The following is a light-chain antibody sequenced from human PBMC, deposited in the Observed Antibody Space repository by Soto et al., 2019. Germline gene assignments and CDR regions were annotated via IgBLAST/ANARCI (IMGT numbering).Light chain of an antibody. Sequence: QSVLTQPASMSGSPGQSITISCAGTRNDIGGTNYVSWYQQHPGTAPRPLIYKVTYRPSGISDRFSGSRSGNTASLTISGLQPEDEADYYCSSSTIMNDNLIFGGGTKLTVL. V-gene: IGLV2-14*01. CDR2: KVT. CDR1: RNDIGGTNY. J-gene: IGLJ2*01. CDR3: SSSTIMNDNLI.